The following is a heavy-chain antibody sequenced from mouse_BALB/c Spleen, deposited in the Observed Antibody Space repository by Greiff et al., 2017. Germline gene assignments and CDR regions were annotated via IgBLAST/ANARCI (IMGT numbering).Heavy chain of an antibody. Sequence: QVQLQQSGPGLVQPSQSLSITCTVSGFSLTSYGVHWVRQSPGKGLEWLGVIWSGGSTDYNAAFISRLSISKDNSKSQVFFKMNSLQANDTAIYYCAREGTYFDVWGAGTTVTVSS. CDR3: AREGTYFDV. CDR2: IWSGGST. V-gene: IGHV2-2*02. J-gene: IGHJ1*01. CDR1: GFSLTSYG.